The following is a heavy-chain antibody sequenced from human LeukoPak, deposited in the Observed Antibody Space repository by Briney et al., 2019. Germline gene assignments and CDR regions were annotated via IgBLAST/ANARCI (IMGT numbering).Heavy chain of an antibody. CDR3: ARFKTAGGFDP. CDR2: IYYSGST. V-gene: IGHV4-30-4*07. CDR1: GGSISSGGYS. J-gene: IGHJ5*02. D-gene: IGHD3-10*01. Sequence: SQTLSLTCAVSGGSISSGGYSWSWIRRPPGKGLEWIGYIYYSGSTNYNPSLKSRVTISVDTSKNQFSLKLSSVTAADTAVYYCARFKTAGGFDPWGQGTLVTVSS.